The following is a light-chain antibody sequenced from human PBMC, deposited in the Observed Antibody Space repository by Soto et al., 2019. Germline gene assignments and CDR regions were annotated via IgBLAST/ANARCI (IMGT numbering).Light chain of an antibody. CDR2: GAS. Sequence: EIGMTQSPATLSVSPGERATLSCRASQSVSTKLAWYQQKPGQAPRPLIYGASTRATGIPARFSGSGSGTDFTLTISSLQSEDLAVYYCHQYNNWPLTFRGGTKVELK. CDR3: HQYNNWPLT. V-gene: IGKV3-15*01. J-gene: IGKJ4*01. CDR1: QSVSTK.